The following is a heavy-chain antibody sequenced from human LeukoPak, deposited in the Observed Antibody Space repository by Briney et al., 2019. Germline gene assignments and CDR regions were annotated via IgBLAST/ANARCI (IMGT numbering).Heavy chain of an antibody. Sequence: SETLSLTCTVSGGSISSSSYYWGWIRQPPGKGLEWIGSIYYSGSTYYNPSLKSRVTISVDTSKNQFSLKLSSVTAADTAVYYCARHLKWYSSSWFDYWGQGTLVTVSS. CDR1: GGSISSSSYY. CDR3: ARHLKWYSSSWFDY. CDR2: IYYSGST. J-gene: IGHJ4*02. D-gene: IGHD6-13*01. V-gene: IGHV4-39*01.